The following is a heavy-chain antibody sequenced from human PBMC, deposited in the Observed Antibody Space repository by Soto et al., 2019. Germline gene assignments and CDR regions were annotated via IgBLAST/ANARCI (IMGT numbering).Heavy chain of an antibody. J-gene: IGHJ4*02. CDR2: ISSSSGRTI. Sequence: QVQLVESGGGLVKPGGSLRLSCAASGFTFSDYYMSWIRQAPGKGLEWVSYISSSSGRTIYYADSVKGRFTISRDNAKNSLYLQMNSLRAEDTAVYYCARRPSSWSGFDYWGQGTLVTVSS. CDR1: GFTFSDYY. D-gene: IGHD6-13*01. CDR3: ARRPSSWSGFDY. V-gene: IGHV3-11*01.